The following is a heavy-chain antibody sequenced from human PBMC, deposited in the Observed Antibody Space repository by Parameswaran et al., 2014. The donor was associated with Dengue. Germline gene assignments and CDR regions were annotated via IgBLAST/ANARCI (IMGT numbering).Heavy chain of an antibody. V-gene: IGHV3-23*01. Sequence: VRQAPGKGLEWVSAISGSGGSTYYADSVKGRFTISRDNSKNTLYLQMNSLRAEDTAVYYCAKEELSIVATITGLFDYWGQGTLVTVSS. CDR2: ISGSGGST. D-gene: IGHD5-12*01. CDR3: AKEELSIVATITGLFDY. J-gene: IGHJ4*02.